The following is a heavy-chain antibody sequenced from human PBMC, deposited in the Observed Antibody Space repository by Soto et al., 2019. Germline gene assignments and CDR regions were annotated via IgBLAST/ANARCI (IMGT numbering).Heavy chain of an antibody. CDR2: IYPGDSEI. CDR1: GYRFTTYC. D-gene: IGHD1-1*01. V-gene: IGHV5-51*01. J-gene: IGHJ4*02. Sequence: EVQLVQSGAEVKKPGESLKISCRVSGYRFTTYCIGWVRQMPGKGLEWLGIIYPGDSEIRYSPSFQGRVTISADKSSSTAYLQWRSLKVSDSATYYCARGRFNWNDPIDYWGQGTQVTVSS. CDR3: ARGRFNWNDPIDY.